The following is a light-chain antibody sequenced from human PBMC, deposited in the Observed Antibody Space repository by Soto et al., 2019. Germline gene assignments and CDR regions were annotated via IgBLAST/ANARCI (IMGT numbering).Light chain of an antibody. V-gene: IGLV1-44*01. CDR1: SSNIGSNT. J-gene: IGLJ1*01. CDR3: AAWDDSLNGYYV. Sequence: QSVLTQPPSASGTPGQTVTISCSGSSSNIGSNTVSWYQQVPGTAPEVLIYSTTQRPSGVPDRFSGSKSGTSASLAISGLQSEDEADYYCAAWDDSLNGYYVFGTGTKLTVL. CDR2: STT.